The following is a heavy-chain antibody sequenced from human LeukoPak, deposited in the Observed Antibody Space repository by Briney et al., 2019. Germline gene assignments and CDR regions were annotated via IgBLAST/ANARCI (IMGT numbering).Heavy chain of an antibody. Sequence: GGSLRLSCAASGFTFDDYAMHWVRQAPGKGLEWVSAISGSGGSTYYADSVKGRFTISRDNSKNTLYLQMNSLRAEDTAVYYCAKGPYSSGWYSLVHPYYFDYWGQGTLVTVSS. D-gene: IGHD6-19*01. CDR3: AKGPYSSGWYSLVHPYYFDY. J-gene: IGHJ4*02. V-gene: IGHV3-23*01. CDR1: GFTFDDYA. CDR2: ISGSGGST.